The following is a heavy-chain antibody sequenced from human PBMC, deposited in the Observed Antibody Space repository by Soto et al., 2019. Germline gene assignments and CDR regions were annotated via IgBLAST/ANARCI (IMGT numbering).Heavy chain of an antibody. V-gene: IGHV3-73*01. Sequence: EVQLVESGGGLVQPGGSLKLSCAVSGFIFSDSDMHWVRQVSGKGLEWVGRIRSQPNSHATAYAASVKGRFVISRDDSKNTAYLQMNSLKTEDTAVYYCIRLDGDGFDNWGQGTLVTVSS. CDR2: IRSQPNSHAT. D-gene: IGHD4-17*01. CDR3: IRLDGDGFDN. CDR1: GFIFSDSD. J-gene: IGHJ4*02.